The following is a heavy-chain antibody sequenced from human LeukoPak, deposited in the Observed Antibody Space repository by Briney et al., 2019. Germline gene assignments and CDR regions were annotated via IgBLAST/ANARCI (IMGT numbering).Heavy chain of an antibody. Sequence: GESLKISCKGYGYSFTSLWIGWVRPVPGKGLEWIGIIYPGDSDTRYSPSFQGQVTIPAHKSITTAYLQWSSLKASHSARYYFARKELSRHNGMDVWGQGTTVTVSS. CDR2: IYPGDSDT. CDR1: GYSFTSLW. D-gene: IGHD1-26*01. J-gene: IGHJ6*02. V-gene: IGHV5-51*01. CDR3: ARKELSRHNGMDV.